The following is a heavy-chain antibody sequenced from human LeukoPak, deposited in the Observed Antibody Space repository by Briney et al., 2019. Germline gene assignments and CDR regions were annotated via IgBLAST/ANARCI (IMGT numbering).Heavy chain of an antibody. J-gene: IGHJ4*02. CDR1: GFTFSSYE. CDR3: ASSRTERGYSFGYGY. D-gene: IGHD5-18*01. Sequence: GGSLRLSCAASGFTFSSYEMNWVRQAPGKGLEWVSFISSSGSTIYYAVSVKGRFTISRDNAKNSLYLQMISLRAEDTAFYYCASSRTERGYSFGYGYWGQGTLVTVSS. V-gene: IGHV3-48*03. CDR2: ISSSGSTI.